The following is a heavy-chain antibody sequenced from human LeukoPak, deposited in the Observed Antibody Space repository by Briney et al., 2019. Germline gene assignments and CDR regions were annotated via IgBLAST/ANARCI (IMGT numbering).Heavy chain of an antibody. CDR2: ISSSGSTI. V-gene: IGHV3-11*01. Sequence: GGSLRLSCAASGFTFSNYYMSWIRQAPGRGLEWVSYISSSGSTIHYADSVKARFTISRDNAKNSLYLQMNSLRAEDTAVYYCARAGYSYGGAGYYGMDVWGQGTTVTVSS. J-gene: IGHJ6*02. CDR1: GFTFSNYY. CDR3: ARAGYSYGGAGYYGMDV. D-gene: IGHD5-18*01.